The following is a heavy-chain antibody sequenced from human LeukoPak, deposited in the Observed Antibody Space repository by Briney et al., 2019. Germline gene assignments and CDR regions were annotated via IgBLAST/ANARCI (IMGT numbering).Heavy chain of an antibody. CDR3: ARDHGVTGTTYDY. CDR1: GFTFSSYS. D-gene: IGHD1-7*01. Sequence: PGGSLRLSCAASGFTFSSYSMNWVRQAPGKGLEWVSSISSSSYIYYADSVKGRFTISRDNAKNSLYLQMNSLRAEDTAVYYCARDHGVTGTTYDYWGQGTLVTVSP. CDR2: ISSSSYI. J-gene: IGHJ4*02. V-gene: IGHV3-21*01.